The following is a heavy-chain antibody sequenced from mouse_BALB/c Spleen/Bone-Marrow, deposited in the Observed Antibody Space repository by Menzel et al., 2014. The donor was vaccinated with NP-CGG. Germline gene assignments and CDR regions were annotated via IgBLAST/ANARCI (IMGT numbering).Heavy chain of an antibody. Sequence: EVMLVESGGGLAKPGGSLQLSCAASGFTFSTYAMSWVRQTPEKRLEWVATISSSGSYTYYPDSVKGRFTISRDNAKNTLYPQRSSLRSEDTAMFYCSRLRMITAYFDVWGAGTTVTVSS. J-gene: IGHJ1*01. CDR1: GFTFSTYA. V-gene: IGHV5-9-1*01. CDR2: ISSSGSYT. D-gene: IGHD2-4*01. CDR3: SRLRMITAYFDV.